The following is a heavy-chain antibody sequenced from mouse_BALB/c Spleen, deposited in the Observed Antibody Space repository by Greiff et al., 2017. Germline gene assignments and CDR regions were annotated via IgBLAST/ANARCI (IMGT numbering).Heavy chain of an antibody. Sequence: EVQLQQSGPGLVKPSQSLSLTCSVTGYSITSGYYWNWIRQFPGNKLEWMGYISYDGSNNYNPSLKNRISITRDTSKNQFFLKLNSVTTEDTATYYCARDYGYAFDYWGQGTTLTVSS. V-gene: IGHV3-6*02. CDR1: GYSITSGYY. CDR2: ISYDGSN. CDR3: ARDYGYAFDY. D-gene: IGHD2-2*01. J-gene: IGHJ2*01.